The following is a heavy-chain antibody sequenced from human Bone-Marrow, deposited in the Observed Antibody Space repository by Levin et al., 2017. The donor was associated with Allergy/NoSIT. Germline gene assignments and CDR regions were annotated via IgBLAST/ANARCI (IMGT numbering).Heavy chain of an antibody. Sequence: GGSLRLSCAASGFTFSSYAMSWVRQAPGKGLEWVSSISGSGTITHYAESVKGRFTISRDISKNMLHLQMNSLRAEDTAVYFCAKEGLAVAGYYFDSWGQGTLVTVSS. CDR1: GFTFSSYA. V-gene: IGHV3-23*01. CDR3: AKEGLAVAGYYFDS. D-gene: IGHD6-19*01. CDR2: ISGSGTIT. J-gene: IGHJ4*02.